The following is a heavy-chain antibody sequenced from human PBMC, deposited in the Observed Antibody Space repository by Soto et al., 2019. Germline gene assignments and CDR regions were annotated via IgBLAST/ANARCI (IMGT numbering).Heavy chain of an antibody. Sequence: QVQLQESGPGLVKPSQTLSLTCTVSGDSISRGGYYWSWIRQHPGKGLEWIGYIYYTGSTYYNPSLTSRVTISVDTSKNHCALKLTSVTAADTAVYYCARDEEVNYSDYGGSDYYYGLDVWGQGTTVTVSS. CDR1: GDSISRGGYY. V-gene: IGHV4-31*03. D-gene: IGHD4-17*01. CDR2: IYYTGST. CDR3: ARDEEVNYSDYGGSDYYYGLDV. J-gene: IGHJ6*02.